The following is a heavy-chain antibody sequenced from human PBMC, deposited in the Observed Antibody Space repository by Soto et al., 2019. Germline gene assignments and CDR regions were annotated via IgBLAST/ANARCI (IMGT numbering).Heavy chain of an antibody. CDR3: AREGNLGRWIQPLDS. J-gene: IGHJ4*02. CDR1: GGSISRYY. V-gene: IGHV4-59*01. D-gene: IGHD2-2*03. CDR2: VHDSWGS. Sequence: SETLSLTCTVSGGSISRYYWSWIRQPPGKGLEWIGYVHDSWGSHYNPSLKSRVAISLDTSKNHFSLKLISVTTADTAVYFCAREGNLGRWIQPLDSWGQGTLVTVSS.